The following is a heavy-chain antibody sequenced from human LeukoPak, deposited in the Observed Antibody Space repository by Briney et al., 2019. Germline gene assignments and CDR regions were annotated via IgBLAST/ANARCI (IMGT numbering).Heavy chain of an antibody. CDR3: ARSYGPYYYYYGMDV. V-gene: IGHV4-34*01. J-gene: IGHJ6*02. CDR1: GVSISSYY. CDR2: INHSGST. Sequence: PSETLSLTCNVSGVSISSYYWSWIRQPPGKGLEWIGEINHSGSTNYNPSLKSRVTISVDTSKNQFSLKLSSVTAADTAVYYCARSYGPYYYYYGMDVWGQGTTVTVSS. D-gene: IGHD4-17*01.